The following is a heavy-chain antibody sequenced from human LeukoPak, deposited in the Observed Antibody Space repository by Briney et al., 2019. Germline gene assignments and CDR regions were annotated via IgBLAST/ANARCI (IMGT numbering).Heavy chain of an antibody. CDR3: ARDRPRYCSSTSCYTVQGNRLDP. Sequence: GGSLRLSCAASGFTFSSYSMNWVRQAPGKGLEWVSSISSSSSYIYYADSVKGRFTISRDNAKNSLYLQMNSLRAEDTAVYYCARDRPRYCSSTSCYTVQGNRLDPWGQGTLVTVSS. D-gene: IGHD2-2*02. CDR2: ISSSSSYI. CDR1: GFTFSSYS. J-gene: IGHJ5*02. V-gene: IGHV3-21*01.